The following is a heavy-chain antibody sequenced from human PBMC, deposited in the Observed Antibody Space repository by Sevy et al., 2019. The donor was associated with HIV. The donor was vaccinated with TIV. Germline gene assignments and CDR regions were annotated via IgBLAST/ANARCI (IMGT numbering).Heavy chain of an antibody. V-gene: IGHV3-7*01. J-gene: IGHJ1*01. CDR3: ARDSTIKYYDSSGYHYRYFQH. CDR2: IKQDGSEK. D-gene: IGHD3-22*01. CDR1: GFTFGSYW. Sequence: GGSLRLSSAASGFTFGSYWMSWVRQAPGKGLEWVANIKQDGSEKYYVDSVKGRFTISRDNAKNSLYLQMNSLRAEDTAVYYCARDSTIKYYDSSGYHYRYFQHWGQGTLVTVSS.